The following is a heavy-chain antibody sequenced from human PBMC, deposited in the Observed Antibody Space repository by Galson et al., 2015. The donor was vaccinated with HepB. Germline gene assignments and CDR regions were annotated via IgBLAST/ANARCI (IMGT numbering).Heavy chain of an antibody. D-gene: IGHD1-26*01. J-gene: IGHJ4*02. CDR2: ISYDGSNK. CDR1: GFTFSGST. V-gene: IGHV3-30-3*01. CDR3: ARSIVGATRGDY. Sequence: SLRLSCAASGFTFSGSTIHWVRQAPGKGLEWVAVISYDGSNKYYADSVKGRFTISRDNSKNTLYLQMNSLRAEDTAVYYCARSIVGATRGDYWGQGTLVTVSS.